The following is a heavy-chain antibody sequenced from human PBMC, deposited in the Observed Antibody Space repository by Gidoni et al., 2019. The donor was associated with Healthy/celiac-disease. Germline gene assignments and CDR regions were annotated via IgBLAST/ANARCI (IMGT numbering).Heavy chain of an antibody. J-gene: IGHJ1*01. CDR2: ISSSGSTI. CDR3: ARDGGGNSGGLGMGYFQH. V-gene: IGHV3-48*03. D-gene: IGHD3-16*01. Sequence: EVQLVESGGGLVQPGGSLRLSCAASGFTFSSYEMNWVRQAPEKGLEWVSYISSSGSTISYADSVKGRFTISRDNAKNSLYLQMNSLRAEDTAVYYCARDGGGNSGGLGMGYFQHWGQGTLVTVSS. CDR1: GFTFSSYE.